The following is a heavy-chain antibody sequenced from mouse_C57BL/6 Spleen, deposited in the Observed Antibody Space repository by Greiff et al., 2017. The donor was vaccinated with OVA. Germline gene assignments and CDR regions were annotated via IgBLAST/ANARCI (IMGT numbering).Heavy chain of an antibody. J-gene: IGHJ4*01. D-gene: IGHD1-1*01. Sequence: DVMLVESGEGLVKPGGSLKLSCAASGFTFSSYAMSWVRQTPEKRLEWVAYISSGGDYIYYADTVKGRFTISRDNARNTLYLQMSSLKSEDTAMYYCTRDGSSPYYAMDYWGQGTSVTVSS. CDR1: GFTFSSYA. CDR3: TRDGSSPYYAMDY. CDR2: ISSGGDYI. V-gene: IGHV5-9-1*02.